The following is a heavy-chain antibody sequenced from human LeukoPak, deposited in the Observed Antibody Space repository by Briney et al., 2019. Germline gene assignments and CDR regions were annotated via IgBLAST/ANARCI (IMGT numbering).Heavy chain of an antibody. J-gene: IGHJ4*02. CDR1: GFTFSDYY. CDR2: INHSGST. Sequence: PGGSLRLSCAASGFTFSDYYMSWIRQPPGKGLEWIGEINHSGSTNYIPSLKSRVTISVDTSKNQFSLKLSSVTAADTAVYYCARGIAAQVDFDYWGQGTLVTVSS. V-gene: IGHV4-34*01. CDR3: ARGIAAQVDFDY. D-gene: IGHD6-6*01.